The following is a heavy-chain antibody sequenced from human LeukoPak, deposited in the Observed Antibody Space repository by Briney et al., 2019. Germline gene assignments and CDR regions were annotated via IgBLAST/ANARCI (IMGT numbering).Heavy chain of an antibody. CDR3: ARASSGSYYFLDY. CDR2: ISGSGSYI. J-gene: IGHJ4*02. CDR1: GFMFEEYA. Sequence: GGSLRLSCAASGFMFEEYAMHWVRLVPGKGLEWVSSISGSGSYIYYADSVKGRFTISRDNAKNSLYLHMNSLGAEDTTVYYCARASSGSYYFLDYWGQGTLVTVSS. D-gene: IGHD1-26*01. V-gene: IGHV3-21*01.